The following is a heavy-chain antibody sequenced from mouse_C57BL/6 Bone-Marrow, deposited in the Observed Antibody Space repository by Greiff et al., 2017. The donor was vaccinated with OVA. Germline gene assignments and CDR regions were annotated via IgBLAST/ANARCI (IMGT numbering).Heavy chain of an antibody. CDR3: TTNGYYVSYYAMDY. J-gene: IGHJ4*01. CDR1: GFNIKDDY. V-gene: IGHV14-4*01. D-gene: IGHD2-3*01. CDR2: IDPENGDT. Sequence: VQLKESGAELVRPGASVKLSCTASGFNIKDDYMHWVKQRPEQGLEWIGWIDPENGDTEYASKFQGKATITADTSSNTAYLQLSSLTSEDTAVYYCTTNGYYVSYYAMDYWGQGTSVTVSS.